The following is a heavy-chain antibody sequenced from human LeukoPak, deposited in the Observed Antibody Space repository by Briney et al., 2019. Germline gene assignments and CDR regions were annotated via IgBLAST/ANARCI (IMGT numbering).Heavy chain of an antibody. CDR1: GYTFTGYY. CDR3: TREGMGTSFSAWFDP. J-gene: IGHJ5*01. V-gene: IGHV3-30*03. D-gene: IGHD1-7*01. Sequence: SCKASGYTFTGYYMHWVRQAPGKGLEWVAVIGSDGRTDYYADPVKGRFTISRDSSKNMMYLQMNSLRTEDTAVYYCTREGMGTSFSAWFDPWGQGTLVTVSS. CDR2: IGSDGRTD.